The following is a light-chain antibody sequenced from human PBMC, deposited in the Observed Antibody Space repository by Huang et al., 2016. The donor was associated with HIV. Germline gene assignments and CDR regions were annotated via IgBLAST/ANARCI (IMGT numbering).Light chain of an antibody. V-gene: IGKV3-15*01. CDR2: AAS. CDR1: QSVNSN. J-gene: IGKJ2*01. Sequence: EIVMTQSPATLSVSPGERATLPCRASQSVNSNLAWYQQKPGQSPRLIIYAASTRATCTPGRFSGSGSGSEFTLTITSLQSEDFATYYCQQYNDWPPYTFGQGTKVEIK. CDR3: QQYNDWPPYT.